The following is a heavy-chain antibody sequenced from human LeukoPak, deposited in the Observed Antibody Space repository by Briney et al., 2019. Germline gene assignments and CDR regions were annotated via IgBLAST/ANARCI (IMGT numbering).Heavy chain of an antibody. J-gene: IGHJ4*02. CDR2: INPNSGGT. Sequence: ASVKVSCKASGYTFTAYYIYWLRQDPGQGLDWMGWINPNSGGTNYAQNFQDRVSMARDTSISTAYMELTNLRSDDTAVYYCARGDIYWDYWGQGTQVTVSS. CDR1: GYTFTAYY. CDR3: ARGDIYWDY. V-gene: IGHV1-2*02.